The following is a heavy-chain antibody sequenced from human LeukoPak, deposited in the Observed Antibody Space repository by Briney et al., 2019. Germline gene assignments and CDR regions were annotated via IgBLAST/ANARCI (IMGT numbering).Heavy chain of an antibody. V-gene: IGHV3-74*01. D-gene: IGHD6-19*01. CDR2: MNSDGRTI. CDR3: AKDKQWLVHAY. Sequence: GGSLRLSCAASGFTFSTSWMHWVRQGPGKGPVWVSRMNSDGRTIDYADSVKGRFIISRDNSKNTLYLQMNSLRAEDTAVYYCAKDKQWLVHAYWGQGTLVTVSS. CDR1: GFTFSTSW. J-gene: IGHJ4*02.